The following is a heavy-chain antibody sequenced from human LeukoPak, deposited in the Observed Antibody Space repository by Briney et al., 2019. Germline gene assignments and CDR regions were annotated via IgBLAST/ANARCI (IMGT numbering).Heavy chain of an antibody. CDR2: IYTSGST. J-gene: IGHJ5*02. V-gene: IGHV4-61*02. Sequence: PSQTLSLTCTVSGRSISSGSYYWSWIRQPAGKGLECIGRIYTSGSTNYNPSLKSRVTISVDTSKNQFSLKLSSVTAADTAVYYCAREISSTSCYTCWFDPWGQGTLVTVSS. D-gene: IGHD2-2*02. CDR1: GRSISSGSYY. CDR3: AREISSTSCYTCWFDP.